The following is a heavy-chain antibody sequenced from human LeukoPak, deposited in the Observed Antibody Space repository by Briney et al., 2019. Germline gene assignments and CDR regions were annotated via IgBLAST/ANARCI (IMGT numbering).Heavy chain of an antibody. CDR2: ISGSGSTI. Sequence: GGSLKLSCTSSGFTFSSYAINWVRQAPGKGLEWVSYISGSGSTIYYADSVKGRFRISRDNAKNSLYLQMNSLRAEDTAVYYCSRVRVFYGIVQGYGWCQGSLVIVSS. D-gene: IGHD3-9*01. J-gene: IGHJ1*01. CDR3: SRVRVFYGIVQGYG. CDR1: GFTFSSYA. V-gene: IGHV3-48*03.